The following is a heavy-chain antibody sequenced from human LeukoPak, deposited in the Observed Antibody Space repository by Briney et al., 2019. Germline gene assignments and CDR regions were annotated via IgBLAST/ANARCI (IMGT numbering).Heavy chain of an antibody. CDR3: AHQLLWFGELLSSGSGALDI. D-gene: IGHD3-10*01. V-gene: IGHV3-23*01. Sequence: GGSLRLSCAASGFTFSSYAMSWVRQAPGKGLEWVSAISGSGGSTYYADSVKGRFTISRDNSKNTLYLQMNSLRAEDTAVYYCAHQLLWFGELLSSGSGALDIWGQGTMVTVSS. CDR1: GFTFSSYA. CDR2: ISGSGGST. J-gene: IGHJ3*02.